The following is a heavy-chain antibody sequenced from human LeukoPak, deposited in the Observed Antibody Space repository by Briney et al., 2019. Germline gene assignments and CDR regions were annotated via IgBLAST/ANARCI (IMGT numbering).Heavy chain of an antibody. J-gene: IGHJ6*03. Sequence: PGGSLRLSCAASGFTFSSYAMSWVRQAPGKGLEWVPAISGSGGSTYYADSVKGRFTISRDNSKNTLYLQMNSLRAEDTAVYYYATGRGGGGARDYYYYYMDVWGKGTTVIVSS. CDR2: ISGSGGST. V-gene: IGHV3-23*01. CDR3: ATGRGGGGARDYYYYYMDV. D-gene: IGHD3-10*01. CDR1: GFTFSSYA.